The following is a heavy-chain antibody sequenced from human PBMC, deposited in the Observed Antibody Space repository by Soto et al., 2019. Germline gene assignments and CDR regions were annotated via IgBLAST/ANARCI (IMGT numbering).Heavy chain of an antibody. J-gene: IGHJ5*02. D-gene: IGHD3-16*01. CDR1: GGSISSYY. Sequence: PSETLSLTCTVSGGSISSYYWSWIRKPPGKGLEWIGYIYYSGSTNYNPSLKSRVTISVDTSKNQFSLRLSSVTAADTAVYYCARGLTMGQLPSHFDHWGQGTLVTVSS. V-gene: IGHV4-59*01. CDR3: ARGLTMGQLPSHFDH. CDR2: IYYSGST.